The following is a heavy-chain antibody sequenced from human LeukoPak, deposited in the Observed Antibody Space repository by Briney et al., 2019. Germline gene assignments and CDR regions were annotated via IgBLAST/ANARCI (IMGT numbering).Heavy chain of an antibody. J-gene: IGHJ5*02. Sequence: GGSLRLSCAASGFTFNNYSIHWVRQAPGKGLEWVSSITSYSTYISYGDSVKGRFTISRDNSKNSLYLHMNSLKVEDTAVYYCARAGVTIFGVVISETNDNWFDPWGQGTLVTVSS. CDR1: GFTFNNYS. CDR3: ARAGVTIFGVVISETNDNWFDP. CDR2: ITSYSTYI. V-gene: IGHV3-21*01. D-gene: IGHD3-3*01.